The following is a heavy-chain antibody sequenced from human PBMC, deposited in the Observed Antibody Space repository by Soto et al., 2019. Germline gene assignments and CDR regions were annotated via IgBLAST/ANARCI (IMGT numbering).Heavy chain of an antibody. CDR1: GFTFNSYA. CDR3: AKDNYARNGLFSYYGMDV. D-gene: IGHD3-16*01. Sequence: GGSLRLSCTASGFTFNSYAMSWVRQAPGKGLQWVSAIGGSGGSTYSADSVKGRFTISRDNSKNTVFLQMKSLRAEDTAVYYCAKDNYARNGLFSYYGMDVWGQGPTVTVSS. CDR2: IGGSGGST. J-gene: IGHJ6*02. V-gene: IGHV3-23*01.